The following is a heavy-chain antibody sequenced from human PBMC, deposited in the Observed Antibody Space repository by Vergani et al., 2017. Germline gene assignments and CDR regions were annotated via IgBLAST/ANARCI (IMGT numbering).Heavy chain of an antibody. Sequence: QVQLVQSGAEVKKPGASVKVSCKASGYTFTGYYMHWVRQAPGQGLEWMGWINPNSGGTNYAQKFQGRVTMTRDTSISTAYMELSRLRSDDTAVYYFARDLVLVIAEDYYYYGMDVWGQGTTVTVSS. D-gene: IGHD2-21*01. V-gene: IGHV1-2*02. CDR3: ARDLVLVIAEDYYYYGMDV. CDR2: INPNSGGT. J-gene: IGHJ6*02. CDR1: GYTFTGYY.